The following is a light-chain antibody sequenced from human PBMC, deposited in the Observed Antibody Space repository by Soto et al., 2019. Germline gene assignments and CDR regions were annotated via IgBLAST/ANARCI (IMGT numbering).Light chain of an antibody. CDR1: SSDVGGYNL. CDR2: RVS. V-gene: IGLV2-11*01. Sequence: QSALTQPRSVSGSPGQTVTISCTGTSSDVGGYNLVSWYQQHPGKAPKLMIYRVSERPSGVPDRFSGSKSGNTASLTISGLQGEDEADYYCCSCAGTFTWVFGGGTKLIVL. J-gene: IGLJ3*02. CDR3: CSCAGTFTWV.